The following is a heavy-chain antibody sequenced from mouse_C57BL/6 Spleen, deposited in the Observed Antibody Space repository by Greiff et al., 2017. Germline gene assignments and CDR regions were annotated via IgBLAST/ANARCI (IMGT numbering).Heavy chain of an antibody. Sequence: QVQLQQPGAELVRPGTSVKLSCKASGYTFTSYWMHWVKQRPGQGLEWIGVIDPSDSYTNYNQKFKGKATLTVDTSSSTAYMQLSSLTSEDSAVYYCARGYDYDYYAMDYWGQGTSGTVSS. CDR1: GYTFTSYW. CDR3: ARGYDYDYYAMDY. CDR2: IDPSDSYT. D-gene: IGHD2-4*01. J-gene: IGHJ4*01. V-gene: IGHV1-59*01.